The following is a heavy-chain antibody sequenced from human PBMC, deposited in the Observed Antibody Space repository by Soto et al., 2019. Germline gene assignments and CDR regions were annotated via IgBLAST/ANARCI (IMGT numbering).Heavy chain of an antibody. J-gene: IGHJ4*02. CDR1: GFTFSSYA. Sequence: GGSVRLSCAASGFTFSSYAMSWVRQAPGKGLEWVSAISGSGGSTYYADSVKGRFTISRDNSKNTLYLQMNSLRAEDTAVYYCASHGPIVVVPAALPTGLDYWGQGTLVTVSS. D-gene: IGHD2-2*01. V-gene: IGHV3-23*01. CDR3: ASHGPIVVVPAALPTGLDY. CDR2: ISGSGGST.